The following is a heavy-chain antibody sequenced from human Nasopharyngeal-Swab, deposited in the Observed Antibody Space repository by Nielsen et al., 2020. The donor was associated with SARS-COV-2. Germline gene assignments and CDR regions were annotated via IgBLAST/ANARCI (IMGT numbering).Heavy chain of an antibody. D-gene: IGHD6-19*01. V-gene: IGHV3-30*03. CDR1: GFTFSSFG. J-gene: IGHJ4*02. CDR3: AREDSSGWGAFDY. Sequence: GESLKISCAASGFTFSSFGMHWVRQAPGKGLEWVAFIAHDASNEYYGDSVKGRFSISRDSSKNTLYLQMNSLRAEDTAVYYCAREDSSGWGAFDYWGLGTLVAVSS. CDR2: IAHDASNE.